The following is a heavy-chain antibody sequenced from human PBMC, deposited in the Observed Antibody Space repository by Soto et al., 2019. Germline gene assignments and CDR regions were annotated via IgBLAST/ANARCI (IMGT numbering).Heavy chain of an antibody. D-gene: IGHD3-10*01. J-gene: IGHJ3*01. V-gene: IGHV1-18*01. CDR3: ARDIYGHVDAFDL. CDR1: GYTFSSYH. Sequence: ASVKVSCKASGYTFSSYHINWVRQAPGQGLEWMGWISGYSGNTKYAQKLQGRVTMTTDTSTNTGYMELRSLRSDDTAVYYCARDIYGHVDAFDLWGQGTMVTVS. CDR2: ISGYSGNT.